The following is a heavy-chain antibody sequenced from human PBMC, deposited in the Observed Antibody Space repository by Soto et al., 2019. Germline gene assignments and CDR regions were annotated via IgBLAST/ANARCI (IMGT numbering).Heavy chain of an antibody. J-gene: IGHJ6*02. CDR1: GGSISSYY. D-gene: IGHD2-2*01. Sequence: NPSETLSLTCTVSGGSISSYYWSWIRQPPGKGLEWIGYIYYSGSTNYNPSLKSRVTISVYTSKNQFSLRLSSVTAADTAVYYCARAPSYCISTSCYGYYYGMDVWGQGTTVTVSS. CDR3: ARAPSYCISTSCYGYYYGMDV. CDR2: IYYSGST. V-gene: IGHV4-59*12.